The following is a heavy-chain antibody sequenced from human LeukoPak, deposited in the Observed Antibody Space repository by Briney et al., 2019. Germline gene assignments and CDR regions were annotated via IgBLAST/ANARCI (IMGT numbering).Heavy chain of an antibody. CDR1: GFTFSSYS. CDR3: ARDRGDQFVAPMDV. J-gene: IGHJ6*02. Sequence: GGALRLSCAASGFTFSSYSMNWVRQAPGKGLEWVSSISSSSSYIYYADSVKGRFTNSRDNAKNSLYLQMNSLRAEDTAVYYCARDRGDQFVAPMDVWGQGTTVTVSS. V-gene: IGHV3-21*01. CDR2: ISSSSSYI. D-gene: IGHD2-21*02.